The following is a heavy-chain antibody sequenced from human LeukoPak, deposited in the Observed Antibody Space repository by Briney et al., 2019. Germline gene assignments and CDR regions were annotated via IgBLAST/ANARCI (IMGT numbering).Heavy chain of an antibody. CDR2: IYNIEST. J-gene: IGHJ6*03. D-gene: IGHD2-8*01. Sequence: SETLSLTCNVSGGSISSSSYYWGWIRQPPGKGLEWIRSIYNIESTYYNPSLKSRVTISVDTSKNQFSLKLSSVTAADTAVYYCARALNGVGGLYYYYYMDVWGKGTTVTVSS. CDR3: ARALNGVGGLYYYYYMDV. CDR1: GGSISSSSYY. V-gene: IGHV4-39*07.